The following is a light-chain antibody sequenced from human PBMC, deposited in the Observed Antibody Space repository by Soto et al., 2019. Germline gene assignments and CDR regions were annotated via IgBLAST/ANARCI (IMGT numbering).Light chain of an antibody. CDR3: QQYNSYPRT. CDR2: DAS. Sequence: DNQVTQSPSTPAASAGDRVTITCRASQSISSWLAWYQQKPGKAPKLLIYDASSLESGVPSRFSVSGSGTEFTLTISSLQPDDFATYYCQQYNSYPRTFGQGTKVDIK. V-gene: IGKV1-5*01. J-gene: IGKJ1*01. CDR1: QSISSW.